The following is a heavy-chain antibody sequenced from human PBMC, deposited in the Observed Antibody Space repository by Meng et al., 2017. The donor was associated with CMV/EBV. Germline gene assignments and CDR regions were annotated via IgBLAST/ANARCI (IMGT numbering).Heavy chain of an antibody. V-gene: IGHV1-69*10. CDR2: IIPILGIA. J-gene: IGHJ3*02. CDR1: GGTFSSYA. D-gene: IGHD1-26*01. CDR3: ARPTRGGAFDI. Sequence: SVKVSCKASGGTFSSYAISWVRQAPGQGLEWMGGIIPILGIANYAQKFQGRVTITADKSTSTAYMELSSLRSEDTAVYYRARPTRGGAFDIWGQGTMVTVSS.